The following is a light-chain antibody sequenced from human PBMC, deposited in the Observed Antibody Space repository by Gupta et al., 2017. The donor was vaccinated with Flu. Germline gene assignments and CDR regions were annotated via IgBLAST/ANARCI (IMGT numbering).Light chain of an antibody. Sequence: VSWYQHHPVRPPKLIIFEFTKRPSGVPHRFSGSKSVITAALTVAELQAEDEADYYCSSYAVGNKRVFGTGTKVTVL. CDR2: EFT. CDR3: SSYAVGNKRV. V-gene: IGLV2-8*01. J-gene: IGLJ1*01.